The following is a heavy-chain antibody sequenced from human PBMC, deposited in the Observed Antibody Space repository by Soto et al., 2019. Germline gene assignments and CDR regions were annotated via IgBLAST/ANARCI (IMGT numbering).Heavy chain of an antibody. CDR1: GFTLSIYS. D-gene: IGHD3-22*01. J-gene: IGHJ4*02. CDR2: ISSSSSYI. Sequence: GXSLRLSCAASGFTLSIYSMNWFRQAPVNGLEWVSSISSSSSYIYYADSVKGRFTISRDNAKNSLYLQMNSLRAEDTAVYYCARDYVDSSGYYCNFDYWGQGTLVTVSS. CDR3: ARDYVDSSGYYCNFDY. V-gene: IGHV3-21*01.